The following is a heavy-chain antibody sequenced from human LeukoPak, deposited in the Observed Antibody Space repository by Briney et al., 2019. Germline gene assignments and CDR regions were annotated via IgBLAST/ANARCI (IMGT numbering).Heavy chain of an antibody. Sequence: ASVKVSCKASGGTFSSYAISWVRQAPGQGLEWMGGIIPIFGTANYAQKFQGRVTITADESTSTAYMELSSLRSEDTAVYYCAGSDAAYLDYWGQGTLVTVSS. J-gene: IGHJ4*02. V-gene: IGHV1-69*13. D-gene: IGHD6-13*01. CDR1: GGTFSSYA. CDR2: IIPIFGTA. CDR3: AGSDAAYLDY.